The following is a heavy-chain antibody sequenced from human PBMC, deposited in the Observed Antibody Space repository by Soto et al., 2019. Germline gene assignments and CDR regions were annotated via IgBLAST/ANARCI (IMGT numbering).Heavy chain of an antibody. D-gene: IGHD6-13*01. Sequence: GGSLRLSCAASGFTYSTYTMHWVRQAPGKGLEWVAVISGSGNNTYYADSVKGRFTISRDNTKHTLYLQMNSLRAEDTAVYYCARRGPGTYFDYWGQGTLVTVSS. CDR3: ARRGPGTYFDY. CDR1: GFTYSTYT. CDR2: ISGSGNNT. J-gene: IGHJ4*02. V-gene: IGHV3-30-3*01.